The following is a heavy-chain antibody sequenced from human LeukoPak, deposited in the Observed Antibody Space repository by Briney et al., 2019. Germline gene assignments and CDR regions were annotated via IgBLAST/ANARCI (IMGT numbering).Heavy chain of an antibody. Sequence: ASVKVSCKASGYTFTSYYMHWVRQAPGQGLEWMGIINPSGGSTSYAQKFQGRVTMTRDMSTSTVYMELSSLRSEDTAVYYCARVRRGRIAARPFDYWGRGTLVTVSS. CDR1: GYTFTSYY. D-gene: IGHD6-6*01. CDR2: INPSGGST. CDR3: ARVRRGRIAARPFDY. V-gene: IGHV1-46*01. J-gene: IGHJ4*02.